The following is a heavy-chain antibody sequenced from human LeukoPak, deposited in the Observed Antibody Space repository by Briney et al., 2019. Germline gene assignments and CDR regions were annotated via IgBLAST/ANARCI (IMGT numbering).Heavy chain of an antibody. CDR1: GGSVSSGSYY. D-gene: IGHD3-22*01. Sequence: SETLSLTCTVSGGSVSSGSYYWSWVRQPPGKGLEWIGEIYHSGSTNYNPSLKSRVTISVDKSKNQFSLKLSSVTAADTAVYYCAREQHRRDSSGYMALDAFDIWGQGTMVTVSS. J-gene: IGHJ3*02. V-gene: IGHV4-39*07. CDR2: IYHSGST. CDR3: AREQHRRDSSGYMALDAFDI.